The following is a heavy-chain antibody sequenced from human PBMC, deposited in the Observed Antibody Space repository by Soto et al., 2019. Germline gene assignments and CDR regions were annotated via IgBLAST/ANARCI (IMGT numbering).Heavy chain of an antibody. CDR2: IYHSGTT. V-gene: IGHV4-38-2*02. J-gene: IGHJ4*02. D-gene: IGHD3-10*01. CDR3: ARRRGAILKYYFDY. CDR1: GYSLTSGYH. Sequence: SETLSLTCSVSGYSLTSGYHWGWIRQPPGKGLEWIGTIYHSGTTYYNPSLMSRVTMSVDTSKNQFSLKVTSATAADTAVYYCARRRGAILKYYFDYWGQGTLVTVSS.